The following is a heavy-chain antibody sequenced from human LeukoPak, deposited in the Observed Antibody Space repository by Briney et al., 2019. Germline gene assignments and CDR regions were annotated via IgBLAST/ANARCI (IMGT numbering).Heavy chain of an antibody. CDR3: ARAPGSNY. Sequence: PGGSLRLSCAASGFTFDDYGMSWVRQAPGKGLEWVSSISSSSSYIYYADSVKGRFTISRDNAKNSLYLQMNSLRAEDTAVYYCARAPGSNYWGQGTLVTVSS. J-gene: IGHJ4*02. V-gene: IGHV3-21*01. CDR2: ISSSSSYI. CDR1: GFTFDDYG.